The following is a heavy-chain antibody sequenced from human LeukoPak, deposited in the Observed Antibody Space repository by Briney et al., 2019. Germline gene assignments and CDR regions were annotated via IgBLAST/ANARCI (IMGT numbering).Heavy chain of an antibody. CDR1: GGSITCYY. V-gene: IGHV4-59*01. Sequence: SESLSLTCAVSGGSITCYYWRWIRQPPAKGLEWIRYIYYSRSTNHNPSPRSRVTISLDTSKNQFSLKLSSVTAADTAVYCCARGLEGYYYYYYMDVWGKGTTVTVSS. CDR2: IYYSRST. D-gene: IGHD2-15*01. CDR3: ARGLEGYYYYYYMDV. J-gene: IGHJ6*03.